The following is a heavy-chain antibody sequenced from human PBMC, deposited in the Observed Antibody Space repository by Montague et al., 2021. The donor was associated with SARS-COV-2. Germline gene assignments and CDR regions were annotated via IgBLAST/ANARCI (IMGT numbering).Heavy chain of an antibody. CDR3: ARLVYCSSSGCYTPYYMDV. Sequence: SETLSLTCTVSGGSISSYYWSWIRQPPGKGLEWIAYIHYSGRTHFNPSLRSRVTMSVDTSKSQFSLKLSSVTAADTAVYYCARLVYCSSSGCYTPYYMDVWDKGTTVTVSS. J-gene: IGHJ6*03. CDR1: GGSISSYY. D-gene: IGHD2-2*02. V-gene: IGHV4-59*01. CDR2: IHYSGRT.